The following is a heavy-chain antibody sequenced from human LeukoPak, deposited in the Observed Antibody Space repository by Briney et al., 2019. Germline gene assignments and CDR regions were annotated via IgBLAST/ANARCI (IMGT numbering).Heavy chain of an antibody. CDR2: ISSSSSYI. CDR3: AKMATINYYYYYYMDV. V-gene: IGHV3-21*04. Sequence: GGSLRLSCAASGFTFRSYSMNWVRQAPGEGREWVSSISSSSSYIYYADSVKGRFTISRDNAKNSLYLQMNSLRAEDTAVYYCAKMATINYYYYYYMDVRGKGTTVTISS. CDR1: GFTFRSYS. J-gene: IGHJ6*03. D-gene: IGHD5-24*01.